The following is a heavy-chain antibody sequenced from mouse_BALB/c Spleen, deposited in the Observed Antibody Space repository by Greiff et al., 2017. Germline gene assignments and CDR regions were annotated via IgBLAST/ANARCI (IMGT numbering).Heavy chain of an antibody. CDR2: ISSGGSYT. J-gene: IGHJ3*01. CDR3: ARVITPLAY. D-gene: IGHD2-4*01. V-gene: IGHV5-9-4*01. Sequence: EVQGVESGGGLVKPGGSLKLSCAASGFTFSSYAMSWVRQSPEKRLEWVAEISSGGSYTYYPDTVTGRFTISRDNAKNTLYLEMSSLRSEDTAMYYCARVITPLAYWGQGTLVTVSA. CDR1: GFTFSSYA.